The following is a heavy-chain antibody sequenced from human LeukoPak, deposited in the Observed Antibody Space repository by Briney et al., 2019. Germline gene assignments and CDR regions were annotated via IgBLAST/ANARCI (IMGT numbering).Heavy chain of an antibody. CDR1: GGTFSSYA. CDR2: IIPIFGTA. V-gene: IGHV1-69*06. J-gene: IGHJ6*03. Sequence: SVRVSCKASGGTFSSYAISWVRQAPGQGLEWMGGIIPIFGTANYAQKFQGRVTITADKSTSTAYMELSSLRSEDTAVYYCATTKYYIAAAQYYYMDVWGKGTTVTVSS. D-gene: IGHD6-6*01. CDR3: ATTKYYIAAAQYYYMDV.